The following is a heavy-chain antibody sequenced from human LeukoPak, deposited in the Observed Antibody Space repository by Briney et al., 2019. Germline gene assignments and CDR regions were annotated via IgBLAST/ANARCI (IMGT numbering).Heavy chain of an antibody. CDR3: ARDPNSIFGVVTVFDY. CDR2: ISSSSSTI. V-gene: IGHV3-48*01. D-gene: IGHD3-3*01. Sequence: AGGSLRLSXAASGFTFSSYSMNWVRQAPGRGLEWVSYISSSSSTIYYADSVKGRFTISRDNAKNSLYLQMNSLRAEDTAVYYCARDPNSIFGVVTVFDYWGQGTLVTVSS. J-gene: IGHJ4*02. CDR1: GFTFSSYS.